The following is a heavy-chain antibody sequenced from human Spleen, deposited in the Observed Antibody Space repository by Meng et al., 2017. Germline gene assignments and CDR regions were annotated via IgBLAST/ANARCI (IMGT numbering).Heavy chain of an antibody. CDR3: VRENWKSTIDY. CDR1: GDSISSGDYY. Sequence: QGQLQESGPGLVKPSQTLSLTCTVSGDSISSGDYYWSWIRQPPGKGLEWIGYIYYSGSTYYNPSLKSRLTILLDTSKKQFSLRLTSVTAADTAVYYCVRENWKSTIDYSGQGTLVTVSS. J-gene: IGHJ4*02. CDR2: IYYSGST. V-gene: IGHV4-30-4*01. D-gene: IGHD1-1*01.